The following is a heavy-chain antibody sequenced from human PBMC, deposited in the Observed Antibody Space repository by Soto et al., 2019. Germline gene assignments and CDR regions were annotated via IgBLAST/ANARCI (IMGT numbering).Heavy chain of an antibody. CDR2: IKQDGSEK. CDR3: ARVGRRSSGWYYYGMDV. D-gene: IGHD6-19*01. Sequence: GGSLRLACAASGFTFSSDWMSCVRQAPGKGLEWVANIKQDGSEKYYVDSVKGRFTIPRDNAKNSLYLQMNSLRAEDTAVYYCARVGRRSSGWYYYGMDVWGQGTTVTVSS. J-gene: IGHJ6*02. CDR1: GFTFSSDW. V-gene: IGHV3-7*01.